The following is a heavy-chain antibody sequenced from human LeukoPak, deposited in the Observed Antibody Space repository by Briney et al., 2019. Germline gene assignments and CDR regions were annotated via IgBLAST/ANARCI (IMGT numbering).Heavy chain of an antibody. CDR2: NYHSGST. V-gene: IGHV4-38-2*01. CDR3: ARPRFDYGEYVVIDAFDI. Sequence: PSETLSLTCAVSGYSISSDYYWCWSRPPPGKLLEWIGSNYHSGSTYYNPSIKRRATISVDTSKHQFSLKLSSVTAADTAVYYCARPRFDYGEYVVIDAFDIWGQGTMVTVSS. J-gene: IGHJ3*02. CDR1: GYSISSDYY. D-gene: IGHD4-17*01.